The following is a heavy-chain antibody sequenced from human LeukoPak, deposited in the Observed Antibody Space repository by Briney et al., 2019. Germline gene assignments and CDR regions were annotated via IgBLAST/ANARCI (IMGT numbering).Heavy chain of an antibody. CDR1: GFTFSSYS. D-gene: IGHD6-19*01. J-gene: IGHJ4*02. V-gene: IGHV3-21*01. Sequence: AGGSLRLSCAASGFTFSSYSMNWVRQAPGKGLEWVSSISSSSSYIYYADSVKGRFTISRDNAKNSLYLQMNSLRAEDTAVYYCARLDSSGWYGGPDYWGQGPLVTVSS. CDR2: ISSSSSYI. CDR3: ARLDSSGWYGGPDY.